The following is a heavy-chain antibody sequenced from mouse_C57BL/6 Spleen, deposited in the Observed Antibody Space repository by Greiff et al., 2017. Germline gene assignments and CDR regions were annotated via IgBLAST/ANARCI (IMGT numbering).Heavy chain of an antibody. CDR1: GYAFSSYW. V-gene: IGHV1-80*01. J-gene: IGHJ4*01. CDR3: ARNYGSSYRAMDY. Sequence: QVQLQQSGAELVKPGASVKISCKASGYAFSSYWMNWVKQRPGKGLEWIGQIYPGDGDTNYNGKFKGKATLTADKSSSTAYMQLSSLTSEDAAVYFCARNYGSSYRAMDYWGQGTSVTVSS. D-gene: IGHD1-1*01. CDR2: IYPGDGDT.